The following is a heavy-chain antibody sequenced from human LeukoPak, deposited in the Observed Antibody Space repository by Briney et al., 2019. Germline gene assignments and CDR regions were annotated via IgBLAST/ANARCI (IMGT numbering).Heavy chain of an antibody. CDR3: ARGEGSSWGEGGVDY. J-gene: IGHJ4*02. CDR1: GGTFSSYT. Sequence: SVKVSCKASGGTFSSYTISWVRQAPGQGLEWMGRIIPILGIANYAQKFQGRVTITADKSTSTAYMELSSLRSEDTAVYYCARGEGSSWGEGGVDYWGQGTLVTVSS. CDR2: IIPILGIA. D-gene: IGHD6-13*01. V-gene: IGHV1-69*02.